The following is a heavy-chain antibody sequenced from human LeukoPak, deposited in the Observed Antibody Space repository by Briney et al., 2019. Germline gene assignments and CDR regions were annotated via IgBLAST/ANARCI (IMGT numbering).Heavy chain of an antibody. D-gene: IGHD3-22*01. CDR2: ISAYNGNT. Sequence: ASVKVSCKASGYTFTSYGISWVRQAPGQGLEWMGWISAYNGNTNYAQKLQGRVAMTTDTSTSTAYMELRSLRSDDTAVYYCARDLSPYDSSGFDIWGQGTMVTVSS. CDR1: GYTFTSYG. V-gene: IGHV1-18*01. CDR3: ARDLSPYDSSGFDI. J-gene: IGHJ3*02.